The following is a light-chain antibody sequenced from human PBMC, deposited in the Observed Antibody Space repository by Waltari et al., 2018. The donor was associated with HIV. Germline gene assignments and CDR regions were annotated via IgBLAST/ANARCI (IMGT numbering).Light chain of an antibody. V-gene: IGLV2-14*01. CDR3: NSYISTTTVM. CDR2: EVR. Sequence: QSALTQPASVSGSPGQSITISCTGTSRDVGGYKDVSWYQQHPGKAPKLLIYEVRHRPSGGSTRFSGSKSGNTASLTISGLQAEDEADYYCNSYISTTTVMFGGGTKLTVL. CDR1: SRDVGGYKD. J-gene: IGLJ3*02.